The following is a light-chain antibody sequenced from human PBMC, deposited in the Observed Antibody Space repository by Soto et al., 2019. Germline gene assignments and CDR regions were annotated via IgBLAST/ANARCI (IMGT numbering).Light chain of an antibody. CDR1: QSIDSSY. Sequence: DIVLTQSPGTLSLSPGDRATLSCRASQSIDSSYLAWYQQKPGRAPRLLIYGASSRATGIPDRFSGSGSGTDFTLTITRLEPEDFAVYFCLQYGGLPRTFGQGTKVDI. J-gene: IGKJ1*01. CDR2: GAS. CDR3: LQYGGLPRT. V-gene: IGKV3-20*01.